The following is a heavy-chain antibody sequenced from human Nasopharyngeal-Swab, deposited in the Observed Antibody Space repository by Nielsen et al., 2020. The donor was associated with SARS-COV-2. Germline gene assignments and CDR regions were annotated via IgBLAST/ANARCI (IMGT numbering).Heavy chain of an antibody. CDR3: ARAGRGSSSWYVMDYYYGMDV. J-gene: IGHJ6*02. Sequence: WVGQAPGQGLEWMGWINTNTGHPTYAQGFTERFVFSLDTSVSTAYLQISSLKAEDTAVYNCARAGRGSSSWYVMDYYYGMDVWGQGTTVTVSS. V-gene: IGHV7-4-1*02. CDR2: INTNTGHP. D-gene: IGHD6-13*01.